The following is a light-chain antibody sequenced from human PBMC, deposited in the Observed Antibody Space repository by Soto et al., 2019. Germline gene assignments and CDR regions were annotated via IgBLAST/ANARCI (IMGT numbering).Light chain of an antibody. CDR1: SSDIGTYKY. J-gene: IGLJ1*01. CDR2: EVS. V-gene: IGLV2-14*01. Sequence: QSALTQPASVSGSPGQSITISCTGTSSDIGTYKYVSWFQHHPGKAPKLIIFEVSNRPSGISDRFSGSTSGPSATLTITAVQVGDEAEYYCGTWGWGLRVFGAGTKLTVL. CDR3: GTWGWGLRV.